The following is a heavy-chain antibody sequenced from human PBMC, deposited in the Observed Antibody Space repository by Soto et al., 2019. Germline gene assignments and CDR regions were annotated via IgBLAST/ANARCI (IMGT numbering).Heavy chain of an antibody. CDR2: IYNTGST. CDR3: ATLPPRIVVVVLPIPT. Sequence: SETLSLTCTVSGDSIISASYYWGWVRQPPGKGLEWIGKIYNTGSTNYNPSLKSRVTISLDKSKNQFSLNLSSVTAADTAVYYCATLPPRIVVVVLPIPTWGQGTLVTVSS. CDR1: GDSIISASYY. V-gene: IGHV4-39*07. J-gene: IGHJ4*02. D-gene: IGHD2-15*01.